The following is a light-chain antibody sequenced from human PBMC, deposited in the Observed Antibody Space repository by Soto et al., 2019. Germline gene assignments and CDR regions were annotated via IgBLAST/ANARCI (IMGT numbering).Light chain of an antibody. CDR3: LQYHNLWA. Sequence: EIVMTQSTATLSVSPGERATLSCRASQSVSSNLAWYQQKPGQAPRLLIYGASTRATGIPARFSGSGSGTEFTLTISSLQSEDFTVYSCLQYHNLWAFGQGTKVDIK. CDR1: QSVSSN. CDR2: GAS. V-gene: IGKV3-15*01. J-gene: IGKJ1*01.